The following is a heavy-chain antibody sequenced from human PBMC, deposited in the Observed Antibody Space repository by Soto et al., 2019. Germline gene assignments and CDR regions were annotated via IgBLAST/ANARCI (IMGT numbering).Heavy chain of an antibody. Sequence: SVKVSCKASGYTFTGYYMHWVRQAPGQGLEWMGWINPNSGGTNYAQKFQGWVTMTRDTSISTAYMELSRLRSDDTAVYYCARDRGYSSSWYWFDPWGQGTLVTVSS. CDR2: INPNSGGT. V-gene: IGHV1-2*04. CDR3: ARDRGYSSSWYWFDP. D-gene: IGHD6-13*01. J-gene: IGHJ5*02. CDR1: GYTFTGYY.